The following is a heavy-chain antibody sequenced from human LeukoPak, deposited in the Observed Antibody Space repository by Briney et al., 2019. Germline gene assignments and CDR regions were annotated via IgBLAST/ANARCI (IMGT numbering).Heavy chain of an antibody. CDR2: VSESGVGT. CDR3: ARAVWNAFDY. J-gene: IGHJ4*02. Sequence: GGSLRLSCVASGFTFSTYVMGWVRQVPGKGLDWVSSVSESGVGTYYADSVKGRFTISRDNSKNSLYLQMNSLRAEDTAVYYCARAVWNAFDYWGQGTLVTVSS. D-gene: IGHD1-1*01. CDR1: GFTFSTYV. V-gene: IGHV3-23*01.